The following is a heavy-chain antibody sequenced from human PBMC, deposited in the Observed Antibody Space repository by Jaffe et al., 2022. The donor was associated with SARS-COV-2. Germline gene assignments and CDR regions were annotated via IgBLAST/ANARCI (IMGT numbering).Heavy chain of an antibody. J-gene: IGHJ4*02. CDR2: IKSKAAGGTT. CDR3: TTDPWWELFDY. V-gene: IGHV3-15*01. CDR1: GFTFTNAW. Sequence: EVQLVESGGGLVKPGGSLRVSCATSGFTFTNAWMSWVRQAPGKGLEWVGRIKSKAAGGTTDYAAPVKGRFTISRDDSESTLFLQMNSLKSEDTAVYYCTTDPWWELFDYWGQGTLVTVSS. D-gene: IGHD3-10*01.